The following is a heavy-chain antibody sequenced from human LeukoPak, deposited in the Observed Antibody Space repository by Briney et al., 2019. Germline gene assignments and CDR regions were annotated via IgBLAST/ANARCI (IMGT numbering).Heavy chain of an antibody. J-gene: IGHJ6*03. CDR3: ARPTMVRGAPGSYYMDV. Sequence: SETLSLTCTVSGGSISSYYWSWIRQPAGKGLQWIGRMYTSGSTNYNPSLKSRVTMSVDTSKNQFSLRLSSVTAADTAVYYCARPTMVRGAPGSYYMDVWGKGTTVTISS. CDR2: MYTSGST. CDR1: GGSISSYY. D-gene: IGHD3-10*01. V-gene: IGHV4-4*07.